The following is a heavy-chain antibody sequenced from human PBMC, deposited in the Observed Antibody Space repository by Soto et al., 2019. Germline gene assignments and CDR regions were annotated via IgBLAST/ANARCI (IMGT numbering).Heavy chain of an antibody. D-gene: IGHD6-6*01. CDR1: GGTFSSYA. J-gene: IGHJ6*02. V-gene: IGHV1-69*13. CDR3: ARWYSCSSGREDYYYYGMDV. Sequence: SVKVSCKASGGTFSSYAISWVRQAPGQGLEWMGGIIPIFGTANYAQKFQGRVTITADESTSTAYMELSSLRSEDTAVYYCARWYSCSSGREDYYYYGMDVWGHGTTVTVSS. CDR2: IIPIFGTA.